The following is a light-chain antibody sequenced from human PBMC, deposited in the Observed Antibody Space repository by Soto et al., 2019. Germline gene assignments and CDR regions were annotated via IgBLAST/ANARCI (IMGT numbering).Light chain of an antibody. J-gene: IGLJ1*01. CDR3: SSYTTSNPRQIV. Sequence: QSVLTQPASVSGSPGQSITISCTGTSRDVVGYNYVSWYQQHPGKAPKFMIYDVSNRPSGVSNRFSGSKSGNTASLTISGLQAEDEADYYCSSYTTSNPRQIVFGTGTKVTVL. CDR1: SRDVVGYNY. V-gene: IGLV2-14*01. CDR2: DVS.